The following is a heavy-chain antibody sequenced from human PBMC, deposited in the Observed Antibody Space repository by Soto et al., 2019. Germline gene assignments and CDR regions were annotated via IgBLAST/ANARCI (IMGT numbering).Heavy chain of an antibody. CDR3: ARVGPWVPYYYDSSPYTFENWFDP. V-gene: IGHV4-38-2*01. CDR2: IYHGGST. Sequence: PSETLSLTCAVSGYSISSGCYWGSLRQPPGKGLECIGSIYHGGSTYYNPSLNSRVTLSIDMTNNHVSLILNSVTAADTAVYYCARVGPWVPYYYDSSPYTFENWFDPWGQGTLVTVSS. CDR1: GYSISSGCY. J-gene: IGHJ5*02. D-gene: IGHD3-22*01.